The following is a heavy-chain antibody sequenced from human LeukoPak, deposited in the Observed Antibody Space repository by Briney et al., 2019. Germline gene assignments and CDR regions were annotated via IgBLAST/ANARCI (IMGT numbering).Heavy chain of an antibody. J-gene: IGHJ4*02. Sequence: SETLSLTCTVSGGSISSYYWSWIRQPPGKGLEWIGHISYTGSTNYNPSLKSRVTISIDTSKNQFSLKLSSVTAADTAVYYCARRGHSYETYYFDYWGQGALVTVSS. CDR3: ARRGHSYETYYFDY. CDR2: ISYTGST. CDR1: GGSISSYY. D-gene: IGHD5-18*01. V-gene: IGHV4-59*08.